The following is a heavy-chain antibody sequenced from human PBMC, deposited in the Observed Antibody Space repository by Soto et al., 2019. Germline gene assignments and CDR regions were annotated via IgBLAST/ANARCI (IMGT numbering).Heavy chain of an antibody. CDR1: GFTFSSYG. CDR2: ISYDGSNK. V-gene: IGHV3-30*03. D-gene: IGHD3-10*01. J-gene: IGHJ4*02. CDR3: APWFGAFDY. Sequence: QVQLVESGGGVVQPGRSLRLSCAASGFTFSSYGMHWVRQAPGKGLEWVAVISYDGSNKYYADSVKGRFTISRDNSKNTLYLQMNSLRAEDTALYYCAPWFGAFDYWGQGTLGTVSS.